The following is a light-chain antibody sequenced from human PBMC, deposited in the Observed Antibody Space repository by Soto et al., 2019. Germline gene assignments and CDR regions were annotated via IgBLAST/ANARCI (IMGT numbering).Light chain of an antibody. CDR1: QDITSR. Sequence: DIQMTQSPSSVSASVGDRVTITCRASQDITSRLAWYQQKPGKAPNLLISGASSLLSGVPSRFSGSGSGTDFTLAISSLHPEPFATYYCQHADGFPWTFDQATKVAI. CDR3: QHADGFPWT. J-gene: IGKJ1*01. CDR2: GAS. V-gene: IGKV1-12*01.